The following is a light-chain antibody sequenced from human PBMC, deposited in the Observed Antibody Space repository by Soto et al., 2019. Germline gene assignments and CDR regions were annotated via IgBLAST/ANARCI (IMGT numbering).Light chain of an antibody. J-gene: IGLJ2*01. CDR1: SSNIESNT. V-gene: IGLV1-44*01. CDR3: AAWDDSLNGLV. Sequence: QSVLTQPPSASGTPGQRVTISCSGSSSNIESNTVNWYQQLPGTAPKLLIYSNNQRPSGVPDRFSGSKSGTSASLAISGLQSEDEADYYCAAWDDSLNGLVFGGGTKVTVL. CDR2: SNN.